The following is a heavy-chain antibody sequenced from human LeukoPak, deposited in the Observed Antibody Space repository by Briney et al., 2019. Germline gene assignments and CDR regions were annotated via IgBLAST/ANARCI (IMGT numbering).Heavy chain of an antibody. CDR2: ISAYNGDT. D-gene: IGHD5-18*01. J-gene: IGHJ4*02. Sequence: ASVKVSCRASGYNFSNCDINWVRQAPGQELEWMGWISAYNGDTKYSQKFQGRVSMTTDTSTSTVYMELRNLTSDDTAVYYCARSTAMVFLFDYWGQGTLVTVSS. V-gene: IGHV1-18*01. CDR1: GYNFSNCD. CDR3: ARSTAMVFLFDY.